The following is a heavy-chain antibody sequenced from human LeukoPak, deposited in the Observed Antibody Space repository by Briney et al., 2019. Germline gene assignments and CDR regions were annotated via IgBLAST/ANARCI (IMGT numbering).Heavy chain of an antibody. CDR2: ISPRGGGT. V-gene: IGHV3-23*01. CDR1: GFIFRNCG. J-gene: IGHJ4*02. Sequence: GGSLRLSCAASGFIFRNCGMNWVRQAPGKGLEWLSGISPRGGGTYYADSVKGRFTISRDDSKNTLSLQMNSLRVEDTAVYYCGRDLAWGAFDYWGQGTLVTVSS. CDR3: GRDLAWGAFDY. D-gene: IGHD7-27*01.